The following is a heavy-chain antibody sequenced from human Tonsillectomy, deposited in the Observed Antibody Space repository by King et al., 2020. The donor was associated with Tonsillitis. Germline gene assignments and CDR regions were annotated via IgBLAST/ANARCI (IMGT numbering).Heavy chain of an antibody. Sequence: VQLVESGGGLVQPGGSLRLSCAASGFTFNNYVMSWVRQAPGKGLEWVSAISGSGGSTYYADSVKGRFTISRDNSKNTLYLQMNSLRAEDTAVYYCAKDGMTTVTYHYFDPWGQGALATVSS. CDR1: GFTFNNYV. CDR3: AKDGMTTVTYHYFDP. D-gene: IGHD4-17*01. CDR2: ISGSGGST. V-gene: IGHV3-23*04. J-gene: IGHJ4*02.